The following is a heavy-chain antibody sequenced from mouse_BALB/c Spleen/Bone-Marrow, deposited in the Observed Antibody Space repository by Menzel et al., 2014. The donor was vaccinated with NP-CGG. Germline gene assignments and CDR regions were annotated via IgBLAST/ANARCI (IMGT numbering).Heavy chain of an antibody. V-gene: IGHV1-9*01. D-gene: IGHD3-2*02. CDR3: ARGIRNYFDY. J-gene: IGHJ2*01. Sequence: VKLQESGAELMKPGASVKISCKATGYTFSNYWIEWVKQRPGHGLEWIGEILPGSGSSQYNEKFKGKATFTADTSSNTAYMQLSSLTSGDSAVYYCARGIRNYFDYWGQGTTLTVSS. CDR2: ILPGSGSS. CDR1: GYTFSNYW.